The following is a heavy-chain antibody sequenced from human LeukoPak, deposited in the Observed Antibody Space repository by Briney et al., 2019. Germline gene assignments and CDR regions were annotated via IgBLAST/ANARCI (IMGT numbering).Heavy chain of an antibody. Sequence: PGGSLRLSCTGSGFTVSSSYMSWVRQTPGKGLEWVSVMYSGGTTYYADSVKGRFTISRDSSKNTVNLQMNSLRAEDTAVYYCARDRRDGYCLGRWGQGTLVTVSS. J-gene: IGHJ4*02. CDR3: ARDRRDGYCLGR. CDR2: MYSGGTT. CDR1: GFTVSSSY. D-gene: IGHD2-2*03. V-gene: IGHV3-66*01.